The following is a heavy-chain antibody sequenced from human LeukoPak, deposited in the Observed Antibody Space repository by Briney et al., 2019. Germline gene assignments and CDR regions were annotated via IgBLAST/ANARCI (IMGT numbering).Heavy chain of an antibody. CDR2: IYPGDSDT. V-gene: IGHV5-51*01. CDR3: ARGERGNWGLYYFDY. CDR1: GYSFISYW. J-gene: IGHJ4*02. D-gene: IGHD7-27*01. Sequence: GESLKISCKGSGYSFISYWIGWVRQMPGKGREWMGIIYPGDSDTRYSPSFQGQVTISADKSISTAYLQWSSLKASDTAMYYCARGERGNWGLYYFDYWGQGTLVTVSS.